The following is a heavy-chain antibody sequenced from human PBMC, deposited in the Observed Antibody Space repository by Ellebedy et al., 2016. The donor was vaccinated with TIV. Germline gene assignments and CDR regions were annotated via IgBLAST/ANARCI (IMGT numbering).Heavy chain of an antibody. CDR1: GFTFSSYW. D-gene: IGHD4-17*01. CDR3: ARLADYEDFDY. J-gene: IGHJ4*02. CDR2: IKQDGSEK. V-gene: IGHV3-7*01. Sequence: GESLKISCAASGFTFSSYWMSWVRQAPGKGLEWVANIKQDGSEKYYVDSVKGRFTISRDNAKNSLYLQMNSLRAEDTAVYYCARLADYEDFDYWGQGTLVTVSS.